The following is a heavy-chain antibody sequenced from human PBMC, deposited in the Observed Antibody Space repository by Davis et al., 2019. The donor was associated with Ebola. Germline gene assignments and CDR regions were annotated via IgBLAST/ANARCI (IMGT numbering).Heavy chain of an antibody. CDR2: ISYDGSNK. D-gene: IGHD5-12*01. Sequence: GESLKISCAASGFTFSSYAMHWVRQAPGKGLEWVAVISYDGSNKYYADSVKGRFTISRDNSKNTLYLQMNSLRAEDTAVYYCARSIRWDYWGQGTLVTVSS. J-gene: IGHJ4*02. V-gene: IGHV3-30-3*01. CDR3: ARSIRWDY. CDR1: GFTFSSYA.